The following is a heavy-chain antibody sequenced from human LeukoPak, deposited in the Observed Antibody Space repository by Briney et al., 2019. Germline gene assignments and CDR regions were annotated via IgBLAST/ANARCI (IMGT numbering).Heavy chain of an antibody. D-gene: IGHD1-26*01. Sequence: PGGSLRLSCAASGFTVSSSYMSWVRQAPGKGLEWVSVIYSGGVTYYADSVKGRLTISRDNSKNTLYLQMNSLRAEDTAVYYCARTIVGAYDAFDIWGQGTMVTVSS. J-gene: IGHJ3*02. V-gene: IGHV3-53*01. CDR3: ARTIVGAYDAFDI. CDR2: IYSGGVT. CDR1: GFTVSSSY.